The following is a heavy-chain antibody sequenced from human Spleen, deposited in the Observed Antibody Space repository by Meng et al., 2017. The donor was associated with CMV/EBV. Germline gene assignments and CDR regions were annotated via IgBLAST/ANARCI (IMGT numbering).Heavy chain of an antibody. CDR1: TCTSYG. J-gene: IGHJ4*02. V-gene: IGHV1-18*01. CDR2: ISAYNGNT. D-gene: IGHD2-2*01. Sequence: TCTSYGISWVRQAPGQGLEWMGWISAYNGNTNYAQKLQGRVTMTTDTSTSTAYMELRSLRSDDTAVYYCARTIHCSSTSCYEYYFDYWGQGTLVTVSS. CDR3: ARTIHCSSTSCYEYYFDY.